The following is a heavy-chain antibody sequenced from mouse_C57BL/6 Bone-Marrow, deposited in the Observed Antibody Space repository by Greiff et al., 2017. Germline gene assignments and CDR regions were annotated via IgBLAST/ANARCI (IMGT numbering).Heavy chain of an antibody. D-gene: IGHD1-1*01. CDR2: ISNGGGST. CDR3: AAGIYYYGSSFYWYCDV. J-gene: IGHJ1*03. V-gene: IGHV5-12*01. CDR1: GFTFSDYY. Sequence: EVQGVESGGGLVQPGGSLKLSCAASGFTFSDYYMYWVRQTPEKRLEWVAYISNGGGSTYYPDTVKGRFTISRDNAKNTLYLQMSRLKSEDTAMYYCAAGIYYYGSSFYWYCDVWGTGTTVTVSS.